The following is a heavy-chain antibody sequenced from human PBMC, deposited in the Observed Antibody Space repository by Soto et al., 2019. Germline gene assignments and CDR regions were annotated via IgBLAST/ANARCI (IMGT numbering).Heavy chain of an antibody. D-gene: IGHD3-10*01. J-gene: IGHJ5*02. CDR3: ARGRWSITMVRGVQNWFDP. V-gene: IGHV3-48*01. Sequence: PGGSLRLSCAASGFTFSSYSMNWARQAPGKGLEWVSYISSSSSTIYYADSVKGRFTISRDNAKNSLYLQMNSLRAEDTAVYYCARGRWSITMVRGVQNWFDPWGQGTLVTVSS. CDR2: ISSSSSTI. CDR1: GFTFSSYS.